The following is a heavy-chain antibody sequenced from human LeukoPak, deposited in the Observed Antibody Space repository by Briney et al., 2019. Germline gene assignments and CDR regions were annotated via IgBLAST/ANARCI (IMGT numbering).Heavy chain of an antibody. CDR3: TRGYESSTSFVSDFDF. CDR2: IIPILGVT. Sequence: SVKVSCKASGGTFSSYGISWVRQAPGQGLEWMGRIIPILGVTQYARKFQGRVTTTADKSTTTVYMELTSLRSEDTAVYFCTRGYESSTSFVSDFDFWGQGSLVTVSS. J-gene: IGHJ4*02. CDR1: GGTFSSYG. D-gene: IGHD6-13*01. V-gene: IGHV1-69*04.